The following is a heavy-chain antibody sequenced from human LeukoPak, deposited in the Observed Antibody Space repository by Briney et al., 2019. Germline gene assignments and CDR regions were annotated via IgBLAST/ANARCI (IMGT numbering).Heavy chain of an antibody. D-gene: IGHD2/OR15-2a*01. V-gene: IGHV4-59*08. CDR3: ARHPAFGTGVLES. Sequence: SETLSLTCTVAGGSISSYYWSWIRQPPGKGLEWIAYIHSSGRTNYNPALKSRVTISVETSKSQFSLKLSSVTAADTAVYYCARHPAFGTGVLESWDQGTLVTVSS. J-gene: IGHJ5*02. CDR1: GGSISSYY. CDR2: IHSSGRT.